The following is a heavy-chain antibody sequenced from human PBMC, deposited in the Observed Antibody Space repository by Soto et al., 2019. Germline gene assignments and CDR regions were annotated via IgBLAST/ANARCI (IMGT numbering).Heavy chain of an antibody. CDR2: ISWNSGSI. CDR1: GFTFDDYA. CDR3: ATQNVGDYYYYYGMDV. V-gene: IGHV3-9*01. J-gene: IGHJ6*02. D-gene: IGHD3-16*01. Sequence: PGGSLRLSCAASGFTFDDYAMHWVRQAPGKGLEWVSGISWNSGSIGYADSVKGRFTISRDNSKNTLYLQMNSLRAEDTAVYYCATQNVGDYYYYYGMDVWGQGTTVTVSS.